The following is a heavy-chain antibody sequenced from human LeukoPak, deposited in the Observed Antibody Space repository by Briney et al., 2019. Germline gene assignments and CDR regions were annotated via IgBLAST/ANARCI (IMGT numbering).Heavy chain of an antibody. CDR2: ISPSGGST. D-gene: IGHD5-24*01. CDR3: ARDNSVRDEAWWFNP. CDR1: GYTFTSNY. J-gene: IGHJ5*02. Sequence: PLASVKVSCKAFGYTFTSNYMHWVRQAPGQGPEWVGVISPSGGSTTYAQKFQGRVTLTRDMSTSTDYLELSSLRSEDTAVYYCARDNSVRDEAWWFNPWGQGTLVTVSS. V-gene: IGHV1-46*01.